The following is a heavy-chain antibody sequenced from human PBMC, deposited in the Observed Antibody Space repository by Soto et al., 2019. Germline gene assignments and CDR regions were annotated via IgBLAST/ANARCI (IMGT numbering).Heavy chain of an antibody. CDR1: GXXXSXXXMX. CDR2: IFSNDEK. J-gene: IGHJ6*02. CDR3: ARVYXXXFPXNGMDV. V-gene: IGHV2-26*01. Sequence: QVTLKESGPVLVKPTETXXXXXXXXGXXXSXXXMXXXXXRQPPGKXLEWLAHIFSNDEKSYSTSLKSRLTISKDTSKSQVVLTMTNMDPVDTATYYCARVYXXXFPXNGMDVWGQGTTVTVSS.